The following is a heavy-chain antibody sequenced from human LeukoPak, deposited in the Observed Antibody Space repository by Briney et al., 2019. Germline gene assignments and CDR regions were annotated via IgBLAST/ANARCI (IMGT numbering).Heavy chain of an antibody. D-gene: IGHD3-9*01. J-gene: IGHJ4*02. CDR2: IKQDGSEK. CDR1: GVRFNNDW. CDR3: ARGYFAWLPHFDY. V-gene: IGHV3-7*01. Sequence: GGSLRLSCAASGVRFNNDWMTWGRQGPGKGLEWVANIKQDGSEKYYVASVKGRFTISRDNARNSLYLLMNSLRAEDTPVYYCARGYFAWLPHFDYWGQGTMVTVSS.